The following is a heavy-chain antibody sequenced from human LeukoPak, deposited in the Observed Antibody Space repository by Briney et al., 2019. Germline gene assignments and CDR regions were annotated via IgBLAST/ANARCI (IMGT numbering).Heavy chain of an antibody. Sequence: SETLSLTCTVSGGSISSYYWSWIRQPPGKGLEWIGYIYYSGSTNYNPSLKSRVTISVDTSKNQFSLKLSSVTAADTAVYYCARETYSSSWYGGYNWFDPWGQGTLVTVPS. CDR3: ARETYSSSWYGGYNWFDP. D-gene: IGHD6-13*01. CDR2: IYYSGST. CDR1: GGSISSYY. J-gene: IGHJ5*02. V-gene: IGHV4-59*01.